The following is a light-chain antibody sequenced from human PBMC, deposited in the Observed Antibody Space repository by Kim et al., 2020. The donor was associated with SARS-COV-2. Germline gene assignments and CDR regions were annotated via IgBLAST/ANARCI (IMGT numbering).Light chain of an antibody. V-gene: IGKV3-20*01. J-gene: IGKJ2*03. CDR1: QNVNSNF. CDR3: QNFGSSAARYS. Sequence: PRELAHLTCSASQNVNSNFLAWYQQRPGQAPRLLIYGAANRAPGIPNSVSGSGSGRDFTLTISRLEAEDFAVYYCQNFGSSAARYSFGQGTKLEI. CDR2: GAA.